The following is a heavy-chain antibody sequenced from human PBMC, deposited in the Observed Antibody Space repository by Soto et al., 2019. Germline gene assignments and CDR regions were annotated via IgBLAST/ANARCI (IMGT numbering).Heavy chain of an antibody. CDR2: INHSGST. V-gene: IGHV4-34*01. D-gene: IGHD2-8*02. CDR3: AKDKITGLFDY. CDR1: GGSFSGYY. Sequence: SETLSLTCAVYGGSFSGYYWSWIRQPPGKGLEWIGEINHSGSTNYNPSLKSRVTISIDTSKNQFSLKLSAVTAADTAVYYCAKDKITGLFDYWGQGTLVTVSS. J-gene: IGHJ4*02.